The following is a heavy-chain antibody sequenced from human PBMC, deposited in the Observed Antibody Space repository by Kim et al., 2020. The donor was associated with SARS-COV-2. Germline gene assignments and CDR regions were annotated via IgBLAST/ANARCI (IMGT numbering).Heavy chain of an antibody. CDR1: GGSFSGYY. D-gene: IGHD3-10*01. CDR3: ARAAMSGNYFDY. Sequence: SETLSLTCAVYGGSFSGYYWSWIRQPPGKGLEWIGEINHSGSTNYNPSLKSRVTISVDTSKNQFSLKLSSVTAADTAVYYCARAAMSGNYFDYWGQGTLV. CDR2: INHSGST. J-gene: IGHJ4*02. V-gene: IGHV4-34*01.